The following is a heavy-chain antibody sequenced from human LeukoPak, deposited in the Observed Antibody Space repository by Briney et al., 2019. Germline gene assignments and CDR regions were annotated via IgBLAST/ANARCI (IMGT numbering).Heavy chain of an antibody. D-gene: IGHD3-3*01. Sequence: PSETLSLTCTVSGGSISGFYWSWIRQPPGKGLEWIGYIYYSGSTIYNPSLRSRLTMSVDPSKNQFSLKVTSVTAADTAVYYCARFFWSGSNRLDYWGQGILVTVSS. V-gene: IGHV4-59*08. J-gene: IGHJ4*02. CDR2: IYYSGST. CDR1: GGSISGFY. CDR3: ARFFWSGSNRLDY.